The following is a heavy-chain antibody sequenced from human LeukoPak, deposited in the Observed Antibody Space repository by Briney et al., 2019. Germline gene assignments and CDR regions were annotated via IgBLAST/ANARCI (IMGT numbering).Heavy chain of an antibody. J-gene: IGHJ4*02. Sequence: SQTLSLTCVISGDSVSSNSAAWNWIRLSPSRGLEWLGRTYYKSQWYSDYAVSVKSRITVNPDTSKNQYSLRLSSVTAADTAIYYCARGRIGGPKLPFDYWGQGTVVVVCS. CDR1: GDSVSSNSAA. V-gene: IGHV6-1*01. CDR2: TYYKSQWYS. CDR3: ARGRIGGPKLPFDY. D-gene: IGHD3-16*01.